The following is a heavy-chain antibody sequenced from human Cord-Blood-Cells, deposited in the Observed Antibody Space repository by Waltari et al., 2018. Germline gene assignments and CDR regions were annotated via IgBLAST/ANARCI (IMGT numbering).Heavy chain of an antibody. D-gene: IGHD6-6*01. CDR3: ARGRAARNPTGRKDDAFDI. CDR2: INPSGGST. Sequence: QVQLVQSGAEVKKPGASVKDSCKASGYTFTSYYMHWVRQAPGQGLEWMGIINPSGGSTSYAQKFQGRVTMTRDTSTSTVYMELGSLRSEDTAVYYCARGRAARNPTGRKDDAFDIWGQGTMVTVSS. V-gene: IGHV1-46*01. CDR1: GYTFTSYY. J-gene: IGHJ3*02.